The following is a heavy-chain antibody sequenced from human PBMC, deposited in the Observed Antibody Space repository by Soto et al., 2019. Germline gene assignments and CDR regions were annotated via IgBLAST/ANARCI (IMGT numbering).Heavy chain of an antibody. D-gene: IGHD1-26*01. Sequence: SQTLSLTCAISGDSVSSNSAAWNWTRQSPSRGLEWLGRTYYRSKWYNDYAISVKSRITVNPDTSKNQFSLQLNSVTPEDTAVYYCARMVGATADSWGQGTLVTVLL. CDR2: TYYRSKWYN. CDR3: ARMVGATADS. CDR1: GDSVSSNSAA. V-gene: IGHV6-1*01. J-gene: IGHJ5*01.